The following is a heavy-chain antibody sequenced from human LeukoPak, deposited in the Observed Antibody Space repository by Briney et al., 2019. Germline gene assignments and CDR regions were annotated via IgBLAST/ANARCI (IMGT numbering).Heavy chain of an antibody. CDR1: GFPFGNYG. J-gene: IGHJ4*02. CDR3: VRDPPRDTAMVWKY. CDR2: ISYDGRSK. Sequence: GALGLSCATSGFPFGNYGMHWVRQAPGKGPERVAVISYDGRSKFYVDSVKGRFTISRDNSDNTLYLQMNSLRTEDTAVYYCVRDPPRDTAMVWKYWGQGTLVTVSS. D-gene: IGHD5-18*01. V-gene: IGHV3-30*03.